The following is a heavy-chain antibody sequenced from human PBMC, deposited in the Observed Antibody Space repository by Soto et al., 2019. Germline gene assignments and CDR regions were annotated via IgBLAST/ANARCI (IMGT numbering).Heavy chain of an antibody. CDR2: ISCCGGST. CDR1: GFNFKKFA. J-gene: IGHJ4*02. CDR3: AKADGEQWLVPHLDN. Sequence: VQLVESGGGVVQPGGSLRLSCVASGFNFKKFAMAWVRQSPGEGLEWVSGISCCGGSTSYADSVKGRCSIARDDSKNTLSLQMNSLRVEDTAQYYGAKADGEQWLVPHLDNWGQGTLVTVS. V-gene: IGHV3-23*04. D-gene: IGHD6-19*01.